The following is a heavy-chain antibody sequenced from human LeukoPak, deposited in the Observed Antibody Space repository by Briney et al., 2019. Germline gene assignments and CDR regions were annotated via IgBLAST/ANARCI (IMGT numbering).Heavy chain of an antibody. J-gene: IGHJ4*02. CDR3: ARDSLYYDILTGYGVDY. D-gene: IGHD3-9*01. CDR2: ISSRSSFI. Sequence: GGSLRLSCAASEFTFSSYSMNWVRQAPGKGLEWVSSISSRSSFIYYADSVKGRFTISRDNAKNSLYLQMNSLRAEDTAVYYCARDSLYYDILTGYGVDYWGQGTLVTVSS. V-gene: IGHV3-21*04. CDR1: EFTFSSYS.